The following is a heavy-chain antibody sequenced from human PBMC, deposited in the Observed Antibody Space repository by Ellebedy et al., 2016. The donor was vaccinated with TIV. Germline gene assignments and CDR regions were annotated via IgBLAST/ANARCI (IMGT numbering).Heavy chain of an antibody. CDR2: IYYSGST. Sequence: MPSETLSLTYTVSGGSISSYYWSWIRQPPGKGLEWIGYIYYSGSTNYNPSLKSRVTISVDTSKNQFSLKLSSVTAADTAVYYCASMINYHYGMDVWGQGTTVTVSS. V-gene: IGHV4-59*08. J-gene: IGHJ6*02. CDR3: ASMINYHYGMDV. CDR1: GGSISSYY. D-gene: IGHD3-22*01.